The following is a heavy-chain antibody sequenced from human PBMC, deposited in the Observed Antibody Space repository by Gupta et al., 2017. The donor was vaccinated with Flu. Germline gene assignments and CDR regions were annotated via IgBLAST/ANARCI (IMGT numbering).Heavy chain of an antibody. J-gene: IGHJ4*02. D-gene: IGHD6-19*01. CDR2: IYYSGST. V-gene: IGHV4-59*11. CDR3: ARGSIAVAGTGPWYFDY. Sequence: QVQLQESGPGLVKPSETLSLPCPFSGGSTSSHYWSWIRQPPGKGLEWIGYIYYSGSTNYNPSLKSRVTISIDTSKNQFSLKLSSVTAADTAVYYCARGSIAVAGTGPWYFDYWGQGTLVTVSS. CDR1: GGSTSSHY.